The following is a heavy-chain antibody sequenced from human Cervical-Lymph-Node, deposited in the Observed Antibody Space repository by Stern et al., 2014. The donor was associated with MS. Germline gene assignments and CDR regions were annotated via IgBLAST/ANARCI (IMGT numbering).Heavy chain of an antibody. D-gene: IGHD5-12*01. Sequence: QVKLQESGPGLVKPSETLSLTCTVSGVSVSDHYWSWIRQPPGKGLEWIAYIFDGGSTNYKPSLKSRATISVHPSKNQFSLTLTSVTAADTAVYYCARSGYSNNWDDAFDIWGQGTMVIVAS. CDR1: GVSVSDHY. CDR3: ARSGYSNNWDDAFDI. J-gene: IGHJ3*02. CDR2: IFDGGST. V-gene: IGHV4-59*02.